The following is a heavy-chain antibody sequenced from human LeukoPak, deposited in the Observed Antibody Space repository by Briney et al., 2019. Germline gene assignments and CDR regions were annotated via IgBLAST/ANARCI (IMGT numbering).Heavy chain of an antibody. J-gene: IGHJ3*02. CDR1: GGSISSYY. D-gene: IGHD3-22*01. CDR2: IYYSGST. Sequence: SETLSLTCTVSGGSISSYYWSWIRQPPGKGLDWIGYIYYSGSTNYNPSLKSRVTISVDTSKNQFSLKLSSVTAADTAVYYCARLIYYYDSSGYYYGNAFDIWGQGTMVTVSS. CDR3: ARLIYYYDSSGYYYGNAFDI. V-gene: IGHV4-59*01.